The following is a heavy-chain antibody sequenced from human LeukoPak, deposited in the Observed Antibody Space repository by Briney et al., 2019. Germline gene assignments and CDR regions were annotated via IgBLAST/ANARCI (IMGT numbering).Heavy chain of an antibody. V-gene: IGHV3-23*01. CDR3: AKDLFGRYDSSGYPIRRIDY. CDR2: ISGSGGST. Sequence: PGGSLRLSCAASGFTFSSYAMSWVRQAPGKGLEWVSAISGSGGSTYYADSVKGRFTISRDNSKNTLYLQMNSLRAVDTAVYYCAKDLFGRYDSSGYPIRRIDYWGQGTLVTVSS. J-gene: IGHJ4*02. CDR1: GFTFSSYA. D-gene: IGHD3-22*01.